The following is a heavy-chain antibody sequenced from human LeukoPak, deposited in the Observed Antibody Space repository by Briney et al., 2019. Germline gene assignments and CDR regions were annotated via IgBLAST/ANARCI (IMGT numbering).Heavy chain of an antibody. J-gene: IGHJ6*03. Sequence: GASVKVSCKASGGTFSSYAISWVRQAPGQGLEWMGGIIPIFGTANYAQKFQGRVTITTDESTSTAYMELSSLRSEDTAVYYCARGATDLTVTTTGYYYYMDVWGKGTTVTVSS. CDR3: ARGATDLTVTTTGYYYYMDV. CDR2: IIPIFGTA. V-gene: IGHV1-69*05. CDR1: GGTFSSYA. D-gene: IGHD4-11*01.